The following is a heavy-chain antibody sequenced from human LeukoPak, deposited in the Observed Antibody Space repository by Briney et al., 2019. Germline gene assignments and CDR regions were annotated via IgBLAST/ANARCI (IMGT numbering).Heavy chain of an antibody. Sequence: SSETLSLTCAVYGGSFSGYYWSWIRQPPGKGLEWIGEINHSGSTNYNPSLKSRVTISVDTSKNQFSLKLSSVTAADTAVYYCARGVALLWFGEFHPNYFDYWGQGTLVTVSS. D-gene: IGHD3-10*01. CDR2: INHSGST. V-gene: IGHV4-34*01. CDR1: GGSFSGYY. J-gene: IGHJ4*02. CDR3: ARGVALLWFGEFHPNYFDY.